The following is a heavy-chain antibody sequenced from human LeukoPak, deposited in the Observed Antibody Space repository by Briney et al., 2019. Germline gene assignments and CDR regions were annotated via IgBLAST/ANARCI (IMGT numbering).Heavy chain of an antibody. CDR2: INPNSGGT. CDR1: GYTFTGYY. CDR3: ARDRQRVDTAMVGSDNYYYYTYMDV. J-gene: IGHJ6*03. D-gene: IGHD5-18*01. Sequence: ASVKVSCKASGYTFTGYYMHWVRQAPGQGLEWMGWINPNSGGTNYAQKFQGRVTMTRDTSISTAYMELSRLRSDDTAVYYCARDRQRVDTAMVGSDNYYYYTYMDVWGKGTTVTVSS. V-gene: IGHV1-2*02.